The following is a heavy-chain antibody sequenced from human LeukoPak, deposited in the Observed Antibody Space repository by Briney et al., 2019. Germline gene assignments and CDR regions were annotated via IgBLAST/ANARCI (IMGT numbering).Heavy chain of an antibody. V-gene: IGHV3-21*01. CDR1: GFTFSSYS. J-gene: IGHJ4*02. D-gene: IGHD3-10*01. CDR2: ISSSSSYI. CDR3: ARDGLLWFGETTSDY. Sequence: GGSLRLSCAASGFTFSSYSMNWVRQAPGKGLEWVSSISSSSSYIYYVDSVKGRFTISRDNAKNSLYLQMNSLRAEDTAVYYCARDGLLWFGETTSDYWGQGTLVTVSS.